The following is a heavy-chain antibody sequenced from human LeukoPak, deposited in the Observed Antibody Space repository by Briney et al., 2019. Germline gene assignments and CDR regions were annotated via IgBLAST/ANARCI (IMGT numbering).Heavy chain of an antibody. CDR1: GYTFTGYY. CDR2: INPNSGGT. J-gene: IGHJ4*02. Sequence: ASVKVSCKASGYTFTGYYMHWVRQAPGQGLEWMGWINPNSGGTNYAQKFQGRVTMTRDTSINTAYMELSRLRSDDTAVYYCARDVWFGELSEGFDYWGQGTLVTVSS. V-gene: IGHV1-2*02. D-gene: IGHD3-10*01. CDR3: ARDVWFGELSEGFDY.